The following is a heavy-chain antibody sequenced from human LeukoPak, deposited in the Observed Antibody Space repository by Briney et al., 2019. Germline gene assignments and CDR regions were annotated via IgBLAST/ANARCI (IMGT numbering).Heavy chain of an antibody. D-gene: IGHD4-17*01. V-gene: IGHV3-48*03. CDR3: ARVKTTVNTLDY. CDR2: ISSSGTTI. CDR1: GFTFSSYE. J-gene: IGHJ4*02. Sequence: GGSLRLSCAASGFTFSSYEMNWVRQAPGKGLEWVSYISSSGTTIYYADSVKGRFTISRDNAKNSLYLQINSLRAEDTAVYYCARVKTTVNTLDYWGQGTLVTVSS.